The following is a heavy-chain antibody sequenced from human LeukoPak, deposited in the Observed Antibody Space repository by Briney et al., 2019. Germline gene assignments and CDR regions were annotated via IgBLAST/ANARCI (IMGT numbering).Heavy chain of an antibody. J-gene: IGHJ4*02. D-gene: IGHD5-18*01. CDR1: GFTFSNCA. V-gene: IGHV3-23*01. Sequence: GGSLRLSCAASGFTFSNCAMSWARQAPGKELEWVSGISGIGDRTYYADSVKGRFTISRDNSKNTLYLQVNSPRAEDTAVYYCAKSKKYTGDYYDTWGQGTLVTVSS. CDR2: ISGIGDRT. CDR3: AKSKKYTGDYYDT.